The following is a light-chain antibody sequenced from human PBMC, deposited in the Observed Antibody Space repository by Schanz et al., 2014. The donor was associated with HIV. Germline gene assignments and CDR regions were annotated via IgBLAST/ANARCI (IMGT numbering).Light chain of an antibody. CDR1: SSNIGAGYD. V-gene: IGLV1-40*01. Sequence: QSVLTQPPSVSGAPGQRVTISCTGSSSNIGAGYDVHWYKQLPETAPKLLMFGNNNRPSGVPDRFSGSKSGTSASLAITGIQAEDEAAYYCAAWDDSLNGLVVFGGGTKLTVL. CDR3: AAWDDSLNGLVV. J-gene: IGLJ2*01. CDR2: GNN.